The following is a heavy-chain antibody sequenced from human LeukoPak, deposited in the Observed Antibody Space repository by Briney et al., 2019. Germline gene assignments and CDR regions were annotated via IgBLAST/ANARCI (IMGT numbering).Heavy chain of an antibody. V-gene: IGHV4-34*01. CDR1: GGSFSGYY. D-gene: IGHD4-17*01. J-gene: IGHJ5*02. Sequence: SETLSLTCAVYGGSFSGYYWSWIRQPPGKGLEWIGEINHSGSTNYNPSLKSRVTISVDTSKNQSSLKLSSVTAADTAVYYCARESTVTTGSDWFDPWGQGTLVTVSS. CDR2: INHSGST. CDR3: ARESTVTTGSDWFDP.